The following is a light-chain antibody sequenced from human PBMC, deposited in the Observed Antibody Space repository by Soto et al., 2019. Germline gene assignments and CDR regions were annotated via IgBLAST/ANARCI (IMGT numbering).Light chain of an antibody. CDR1: QSVSSS. CDR3: QQYIDWPPGT. J-gene: IGKJ1*01. Sequence: EIVVTQSPATLSVSPGERVTLSCRASQSVSSSLAWYQQRPGQAPRLLIYDTSTRAAGISARFSGGGSGTECTLTISSLQSEDFAVYYCQQYIDWPPGTFGQGTAVEIK. CDR2: DTS. V-gene: IGKV3-15*01.